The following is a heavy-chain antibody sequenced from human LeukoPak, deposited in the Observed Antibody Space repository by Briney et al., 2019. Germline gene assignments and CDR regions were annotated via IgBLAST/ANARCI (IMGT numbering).Heavy chain of an antibody. Sequence: ASVKISCKASGYTFTGYYMHWVRQAPGQGLEWMGWINPNSGGTNYAQKFQGRVTMTRDTSISTAYMELSRLRSDDTAVYYCARDLLVVPGPFDPWGQGTLVTVSS. D-gene: IGHD2-8*02. J-gene: IGHJ5*02. CDR2: INPNSGGT. V-gene: IGHV1-2*02. CDR3: ARDLLVVPGPFDP. CDR1: GYTFTGYY.